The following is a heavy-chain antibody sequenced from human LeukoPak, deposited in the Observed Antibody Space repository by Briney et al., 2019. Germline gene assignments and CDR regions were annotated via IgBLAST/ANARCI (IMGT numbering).Heavy chain of an antibody. D-gene: IGHD3-3*02. CDR1: GFTFTNYA. Sequence: GGSLRLSCAASGFTFTNYAMHWVRQAPGKGLECVSAISYNGGSTYYANSVKGRFTISRDNSKNTLYLQMGSLRAEDMAVYYCARRFAAQLAFVDVWGKGTTVTISS. J-gene: IGHJ6*04. V-gene: IGHV3-64*01. CDR2: ISYNGGST. CDR3: ARRFAAQLAFVDV.